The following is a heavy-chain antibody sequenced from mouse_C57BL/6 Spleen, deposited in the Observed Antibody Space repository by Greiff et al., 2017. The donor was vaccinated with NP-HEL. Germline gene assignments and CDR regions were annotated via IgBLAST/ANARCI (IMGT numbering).Heavy chain of an antibody. J-gene: IGHJ4*01. CDR2: IDPSDSYT. Sequence: QVQLQQPGAELVKPGASVKLSCKASGYTFTSYWMQWVKQRPGQGLEWIGEIDPSDSYTNYNQKFKGKATLTVDTSSSTAYMQLSSLTSEDSAVYYCARRWYYYGSSPYYYAMDDWGKGTSVTVSS. V-gene: IGHV1-50*01. CDR3: ARRWYYYGSSPYYYAMDD. CDR1: GYTFTSYW. D-gene: IGHD1-1*01.